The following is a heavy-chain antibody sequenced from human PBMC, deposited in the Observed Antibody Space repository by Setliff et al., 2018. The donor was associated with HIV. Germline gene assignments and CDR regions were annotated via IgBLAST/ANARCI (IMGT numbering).Heavy chain of an antibody. D-gene: IGHD5-12*01. J-gene: IGHJ6*03. CDR2: ICSSGSP. CDR3: ARHRDPPGTKWIYYYYYMDL. V-gene: IGHV4-39*01. Sequence: PSETLSLTCTVYGAPISNSNSYWGWIRQPPGKRLEWLGSICSSGSPSYNPSLSSRLTISVDTSKNHVSLRLSSVTAADTGVYYCARHRDPPGTKWIYYYYYMDLWGEGTTVTVSS. CDR1: GAPISNSNSY.